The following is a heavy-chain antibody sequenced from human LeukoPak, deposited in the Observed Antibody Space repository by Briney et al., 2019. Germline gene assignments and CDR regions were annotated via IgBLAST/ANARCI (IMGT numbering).Heavy chain of an antibody. J-gene: IGHJ4*02. V-gene: IGHV3-7*01. Sequence: GGSLRLSCAASGFTFSSYWMSWVRQAPGKGLEWVANINQDGSEKNYVDSVKGRFTISRDNAKTSFYLQMNSLRAEDTAMYYCLERAFHWGQGTLVTVSS. CDR3: LERAFH. D-gene: IGHD2/OR15-2a*01. CDR1: GFTFSSYW. CDR2: INQDGSEK.